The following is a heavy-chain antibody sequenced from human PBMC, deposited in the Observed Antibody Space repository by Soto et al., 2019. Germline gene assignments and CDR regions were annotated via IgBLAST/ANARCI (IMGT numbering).Heavy chain of an antibody. CDR3: ARGIATGQLDP. D-gene: IGHD2-15*01. Sequence: KVSCKASGYTFTRYTMNWVRQAPGQRLEWMGWINPDNGNTKSSQKFQDRVIITRDTSASTAYMDLSSLRSEDTAVYYCARGIATGQLDPWGQGTLVTVSS. V-gene: IGHV1-3*01. CDR1: GYTFTRYT. CDR2: INPDNGNT. J-gene: IGHJ5*02.